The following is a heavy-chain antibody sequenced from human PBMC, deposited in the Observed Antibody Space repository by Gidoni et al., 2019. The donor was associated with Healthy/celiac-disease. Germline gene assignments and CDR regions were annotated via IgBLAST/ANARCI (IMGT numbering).Heavy chain of an antibody. CDR1: GFTFSSYS. J-gene: IGHJ3*02. D-gene: IGHD6-19*01. V-gene: IGHV3-21*01. Sequence: EVQLVESGGGLVKPGGSLRLSCAASGFTFSSYSMNWVRQAPGKGLEWVSSISSSSSYIYYADSVKGRFTISRDNAKNSLYLQMNSLRAEDTAVYYCARAHGSGWYRPSAFDIWGQGTMVTVSS. CDR3: ARAHGSGWYRPSAFDI. CDR2: ISSSSSYI.